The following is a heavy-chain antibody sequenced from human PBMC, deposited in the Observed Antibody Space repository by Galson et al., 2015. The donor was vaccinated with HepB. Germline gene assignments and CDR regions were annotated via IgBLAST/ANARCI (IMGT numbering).Heavy chain of an antibody. D-gene: IGHD3-10*01. V-gene: IGHV1-69*13. J-gene: IGHJ5*02. CDR3: ARVYYGSGSYYGWFDP. CDR2: IIPIFGTA. Sequence: SVKVSCKASGGTFSSYAISWVRQAPGQGLEWMGGIIPIFGTANYAQKFQGRVTITADESTSTAYMELSSLRSEDAAVYYCARVYYGSGSYYGWFDPWGQGTLVTVSS. CDR1: GGTFSSYA.